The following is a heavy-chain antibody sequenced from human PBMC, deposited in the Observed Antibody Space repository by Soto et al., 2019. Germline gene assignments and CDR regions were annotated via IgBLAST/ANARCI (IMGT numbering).Heavy chain of an antibody. V-gene: IGHV3-23*01. CDR1: GFTFSTCV. J-gene: IGHJ4*02. CDR3: AQGIAAVGFDY. D-gene: IGHD6-13*01. Sequence: GGSLRLSCGASGFTFSTCVMTWVRQAPGKGLEWVSCITGSVSGTHYADSVKGRFTISRDNSKNTMYLQMNSLRAEDTAVYYCAQGIAAVGFDYWGQGTLVTVSS. CDR2: ITGSVSGT.